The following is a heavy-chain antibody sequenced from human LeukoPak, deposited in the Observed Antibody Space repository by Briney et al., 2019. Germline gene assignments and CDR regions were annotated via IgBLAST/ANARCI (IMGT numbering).Heavy chain of an antibody. V-gene: IGHV6-1*01. CDR1: GDSVSSNSAA. J-gene: IGHJ6*02. CDR2: TYYRSKWYN. Sequence: SHTLSLTCAISGDSVSSNSAAWNWIRQSPSRGLEWLGRTYYRSKWYNDYAVSVKSRITINPDTSKNQFSLQLNSVTPEDTAVYYCARTPEESGIAAGDCGMDVWGQGTTVTVSS. D-gene: IGHD6-13*01. CDR3: ARTPEESGIAAGDCGMDV.